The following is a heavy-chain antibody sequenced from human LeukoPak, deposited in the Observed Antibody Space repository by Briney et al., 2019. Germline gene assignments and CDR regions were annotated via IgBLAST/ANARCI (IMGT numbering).Heavy chain of an antibody. V-gene: IGHV5-51*01. CDR1: GYSFTTYW. Sequence: GESLKISCKGSGYSFTTYWTAWVRQVPGKGLEWMGIIYPGDSDTRYSPSFQGQVTISADKSISTAYLQWSSLKASDTAMYYCARLPRDGYNLADYWGQGTLVTVSS. CDR3: ARLPRDGYNLADY. CDR2: IYPGDSDT. D-gene: IGHD5-24*01. J-gene: IGHJ4*02.